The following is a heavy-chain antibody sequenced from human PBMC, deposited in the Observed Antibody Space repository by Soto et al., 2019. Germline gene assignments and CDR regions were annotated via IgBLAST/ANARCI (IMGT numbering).Heavy chain of an antibody. CDR3: AREGAASYSYYYGTDV. CDR1: GGSISSGDSY. V-gene: IGHV4-30-4*01. Sequence: PSETLSLTCTVSGGSISSGDSYWSWIRQAPGQGLEWIGYIYYRGNPYYNPSLKSRVTISVDTSKNQFSLTLNSVTAADTAVYYCAREGAASYSYYYGTDVWGQGTTVTVSS. J-gene: IGHJ6*02. CDR2: IYYRGNP. D-gene: IGHD3-16*01.